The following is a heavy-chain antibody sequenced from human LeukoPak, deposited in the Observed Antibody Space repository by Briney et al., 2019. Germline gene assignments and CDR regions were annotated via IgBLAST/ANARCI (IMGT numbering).Heavy chain of an antibody. CDR3: ARPYNWNYDYYYYGMDV. CDR2: IIPIFGTA. Sequence: ASAKVSCKASGGTFSSYAISWVRQAPGQGLEWMGGIIPIFGTANYAQKFQGRVTITADESTSTAYMELSSLRSEDTAVYYCARPYNWNYDYYYYGMDVWGQGTTVTVSS. J-gene: IGHJ6*02. CDR1: GGTFSSYA. D-gene: IGHD1-7*01. V-gene: IGHV1-69*01.